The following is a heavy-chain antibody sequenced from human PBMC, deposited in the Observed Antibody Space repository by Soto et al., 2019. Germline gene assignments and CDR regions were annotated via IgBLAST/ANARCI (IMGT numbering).Heavy chain of an antibody. V-gene: IGHV2-5*01. CDR2: LYWNDDN. CDR3: AHGSGWLFDY. Sequence: QITLKESGPTLVKPTQTLTLTCTFSGFSLSTTEVGVGWIRQPPGKALEWLALLYWNDDNRYSPSLRSRLTLTKDTSKTQVVLTMTNMDPVDTATYYCAHGSGWLFDYWGQGTLVTVSS. D-gene: IGHD6-19*01. J-gene: IGHJ4*02. CDR1: GFSLSTTEVG.